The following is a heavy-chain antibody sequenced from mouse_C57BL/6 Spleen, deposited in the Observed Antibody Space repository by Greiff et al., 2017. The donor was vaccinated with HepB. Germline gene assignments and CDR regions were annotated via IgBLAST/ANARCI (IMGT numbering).Heavy chain of an antibody. CDR1: GFNIKNTY. CDR2: IDPANGNT. CDR3: ARDGGYYGSSYGHFDY. J-gene: IGHJ2*01. D-gene: IGHD1-1*01. V-gene: IGHV14-3*01. Sequence: EVKLQESVAELVRPGASVKLSCTASGFNIKNTYMHWVKQRPEQGLEWIGRIDPANGNTKYAPKFQGKATITADTSSNTAYLQLSSLTSEDTAIYYCARDGGYYGSSYGHFDYWGQGTTLTVSS.